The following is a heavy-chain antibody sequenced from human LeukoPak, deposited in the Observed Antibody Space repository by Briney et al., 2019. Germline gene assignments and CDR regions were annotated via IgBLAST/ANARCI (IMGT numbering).Heavy chain of an antibody. CDR2: ISSSSSYI. D-gene: IGHD6-19*01. V-gene: IGHV3-21*01. J-gene: IGHJ4*02. Sequence: GGSLRLSCAASGFTFSSYSMNWLRQAPGKGLEGVSSISSSSSYIYYADSVKGRFTISSDNAKNSLYLQMKSLRAEDTGLYFCARDDPCIAVAAYFDYWGQGTLVTVSS. CDR1: GFTFSSYS. CDR3: ARDDPCIAVAAYFDY.